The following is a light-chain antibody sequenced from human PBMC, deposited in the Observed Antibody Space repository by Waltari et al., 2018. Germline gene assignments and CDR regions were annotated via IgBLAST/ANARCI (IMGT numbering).Light chain of an antibody. CDR3: QQLKSYPRT. CDR2: KAS. Sequence: DIQMTQSPSTLSASVGDSVTITCRASQSISSWLAWYQQKPGKAPKLLIDKASSLESGVPSRFSGSGSGTEFTLTISSLQPDDFATYYCQQLKSYPRTFGQGTKLEIK. J-gene: IGKJ2*02. CDR1: QSISSW. V-gene: IGKV1-5*03.